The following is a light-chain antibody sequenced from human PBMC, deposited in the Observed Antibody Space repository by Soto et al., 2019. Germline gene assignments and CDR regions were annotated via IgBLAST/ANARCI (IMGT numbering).Light chain of an antibody. V-gene: IGKV1-5*01. CDR2: DAS. CDR1: QSISSW. J-gene: IGKJ4*01. CDR3: QQYNSYRLT. Sequence: DIQMTQSPSTLSASVGDRVTITCRASQSISSWLAWYQQKPGEAPKLLIYDASSLESGVPSRFSGSGSGTEFNLHISRLEADDFSTYYCQQYNSYRLTFGGGTKVEIK.